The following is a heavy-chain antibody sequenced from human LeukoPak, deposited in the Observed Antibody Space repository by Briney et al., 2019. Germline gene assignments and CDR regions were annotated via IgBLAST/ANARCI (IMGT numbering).Heavy chain of an antibody. Sequence: GGSLRLSCTASGFSIRINYMSWVRQAPGKGLEWVSVIYSGGDTFYTDSVKGQFTISRDNSRNRLYLQMNTLTVEDTAIYYCARRLLTGGVTDFFDFWGQGALVTVSS. D-gene: IGHD2-21*02. CDR1: GFSIRINY. CDR2: IYSGGDT. CDR3: ARRLLTGGVTDFFDF. V-gene: IGHV3-53*01. J-gene: IGHJ4*02.